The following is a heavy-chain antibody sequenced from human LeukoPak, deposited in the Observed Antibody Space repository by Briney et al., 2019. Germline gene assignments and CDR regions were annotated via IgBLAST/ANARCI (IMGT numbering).Heavy chain of an antibody. Sequence: PSETLSLTCTVSGGSISSYYWSWIRQPPGKGLEWIGYIYYSGSTNYNPSLKSRVTISVDTSKNQFSLKLSSVTAADTAVYYCARTLIRGVSPFGPWGQGTLVTVSS. CDR3: ARTLIRGVSPFGP. D-gene: IGHD3-10*01. V-gene: IGHV4-59*08. CDR2: IYYSGST. J-gene: IGHJ5*02. CDR1: GGSISSYY.